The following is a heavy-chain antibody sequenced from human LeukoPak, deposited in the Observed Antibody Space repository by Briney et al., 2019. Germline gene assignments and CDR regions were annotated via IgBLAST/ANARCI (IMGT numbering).Heavy chain of an antibody. CDR1: GFTVSSNY. V-gene: IGHV3-66*01. Sequence: PGGSLRLSCAASGFTVSSNYMSWVRQAPGKGLEWVSVIYSGGSTYYADSVKGRLTISRDNSKNTLYLQMNSLRAEDTAVYYCAREGYSYGFDYWGQGTLVTVSS. J-gene: IGHJ4*02. CDR3: AREGYSYGFDY. CDR2: IYSGGST. D-gene: IGHD5-18*01.